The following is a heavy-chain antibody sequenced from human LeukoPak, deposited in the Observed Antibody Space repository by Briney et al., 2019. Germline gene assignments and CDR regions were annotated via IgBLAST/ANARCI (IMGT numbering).Heavy chain of an antibody. CDR3: AASIETRGDY. V-gene: IGHV3-30-3*01. Sequence: GGSLRHSCAASGFTFSSYAMHWVRQAPGKGLEWVAVISYDGSNKYYADSVKGRFTISRDNSKNTLYLQMNSLRAEDTAVYYCAASIETRGDYWGQGTLVTVSS. CDR1: GFTFSSYA. J-gene: IGHJ4*02. CDR2: ISYDGSNK. D-gene: IGHD6-6*01.